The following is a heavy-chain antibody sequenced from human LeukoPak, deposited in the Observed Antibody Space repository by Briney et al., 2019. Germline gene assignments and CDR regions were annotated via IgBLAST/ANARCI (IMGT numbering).Heavy chain of an antibody. CDR3: ATKQWLAPPPDS. Sequence: PGGSLRLSCAASGFTFSRYWMQWVRQAPGKGLVWVSRISSDGSDTSYADSVKGRFTTSRDNAKNTLYLQMNSLRDDDTAVYYCATKQWLAPPPDSWGQGTPVTVSS. CDR2: ISSDGSDT. CDR1: GFTFSRYW. D-gene: IGHD6-19*01. J-gene: IGHJ4*02. V-gene: IGHV3-74*01.